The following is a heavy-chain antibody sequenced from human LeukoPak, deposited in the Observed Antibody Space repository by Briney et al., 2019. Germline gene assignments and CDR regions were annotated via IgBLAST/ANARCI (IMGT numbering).Heavy chain of an antibody. CDR1: GFSFSDSY. V-gene: IGHV3-11*01. CDR3: SRDPRNNDY. CDR2: ISGSASDV. Sequence: GGSLRLSCAASGFSFSDSYMTWIRQAPGKGLELLSYISGSASDVNYIDSVRGRFTISRDNAKNSLYLHMNSLTVEDTAVYYCSRDPRNNDYWGQGTLVTVSS. J-gene: IGHJ4*02.